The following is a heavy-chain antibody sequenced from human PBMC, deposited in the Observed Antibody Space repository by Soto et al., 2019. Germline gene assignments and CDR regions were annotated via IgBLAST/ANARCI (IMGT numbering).Heavy chain of an antibody. Sequence: GGSLRLSCAASAFTFSSYWMTWVRQAPGKGQEWVANMNQDGTEKFYVDSVKGRFTISRDNAENSLYLEVSSLRADDTAVYYCVRDIVAAGSFVYFDYWGRGTLV. CDR3: VRDIVAAGSFVYFDY. D-gene: IGHD5-12*01. CDR2: MNQDGTEK. V-gene: IGHV3-7*05. CDR1: AFTFSSYW. J-gene: IGHJ4*02.